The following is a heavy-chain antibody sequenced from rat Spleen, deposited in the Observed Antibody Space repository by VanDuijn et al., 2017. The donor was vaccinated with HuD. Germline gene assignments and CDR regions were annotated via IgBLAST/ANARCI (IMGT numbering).Heavy chain of an antibody. V-gene: IGHV5-29*01. CDR2: INYDTTST. Sequence: EVQLMESGGGLVQPGESLKLSCAASGFTFSNYGMAWVRQAPTRGLEWVATINYDTTSTHYRDSVKGRFTISRDNAKSALFLQMDSLRSEDTATYYCATDRGATGMPDYWGQGVMVTVSS. J-gene: IGHJ2*01. CDR1: GFTFSNYG. D-gene: IGHD1-7*01. CDR3: ATDRGATGMPDY.